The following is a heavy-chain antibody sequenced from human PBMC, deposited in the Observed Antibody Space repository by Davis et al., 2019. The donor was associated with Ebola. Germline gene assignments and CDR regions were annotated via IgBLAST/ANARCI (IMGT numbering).Heavy chain of an antibody. CDR2: IVVGTGET. CDR1: GFHFTSSA. D-gene: IGHD3-3*01. V-gene: IGHV1-58*02. J-gene: IGHJ6*02. Sequence: SVKVSCKASGFHFTSSAIQWIRQARGQRLEWIGWIVVGTGETFYAREFHERVTITSDMSTSTAYMELSSLRSEDTAVYYCAADPLVFGVVIANKDVWGQGTTVTVSS. CDR3: AADPLVFGVVIANKDV.